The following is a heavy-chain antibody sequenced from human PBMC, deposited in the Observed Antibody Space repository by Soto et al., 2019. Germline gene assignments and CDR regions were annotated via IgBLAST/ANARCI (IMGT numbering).Heavy chain of an antibody. J-gene: IGHJ3*02. CDR3: AQPLGVSTSSWRSVAFAI. CDR2: ITASGGTR. D-gene: IGHD6-13*01. Sequence: EVQLLESGGCLAQPGGSLRLSCADSGFTFSNYAMSWVRQAPGKWLEWVSAITASGGTRYYADSVKGRFTISRDNSKSTLYLHMNNLRTEDTAIYYCAQPLGVSTSSWRSVAFAIWGKGTMVTVAS. CDR1: GFTFSNYA. V-gene: IGHV3-23*01.